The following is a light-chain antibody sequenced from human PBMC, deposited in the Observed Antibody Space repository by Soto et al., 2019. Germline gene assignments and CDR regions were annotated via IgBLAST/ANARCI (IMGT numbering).Light chain of an antibody. CDR1: QGISSW. V-gene: IGKV1-12*01. CDR3: QQANSFPHT. CDR2: AAS. J-gene: IGKJ2*01. Sequence: DIQMTQSPSSVSASVGDRVTITCRASQGISSWLAWYQQKPGEAPMLLIYAASSLRSGVPSRFRRCGSVTDFTLTISSLQPEDFATYNCQQANSFPHTFGQGTKLEIK.